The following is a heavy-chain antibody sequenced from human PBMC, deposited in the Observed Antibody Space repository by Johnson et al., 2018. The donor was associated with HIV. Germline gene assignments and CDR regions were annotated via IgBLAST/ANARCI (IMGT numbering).Heavy chain of an antibody. CDR2: IGTAGDT. CDR3: ARDQRLAAVATDGFDI. J-gene: IGHJ3*02. V-gene: IGHV3-13*01. Sequence: VQLVESGGGLVQPGGSLRLSCAASGFTFSSYDMHWVRQATGKGLEWVSAIGTAGDTYYPGSVKGRFTISRDNAKNTLYLQMNSLRAEDTAVYYCARDQRLAAVATDGFDIWGQGTRVTVSS. D-gene: IGHD6-13*01. CDR1: GFTFSSYD.